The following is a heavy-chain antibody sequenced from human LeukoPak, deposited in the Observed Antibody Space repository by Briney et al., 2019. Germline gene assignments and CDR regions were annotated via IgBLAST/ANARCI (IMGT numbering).Heavy chain of an antibody. CDR3: ARHIPHEAGTSHFDY. CDR1: GGTFSSYA. D-gene: IGHD6-13*01. CDR2: IIPILGIA. V-gene: IGHV1-69*04. J-gene: IGHJ4*02. Sequence: GAPVKVSCKASGGTFSSYAISWVRQAPGQGLEWMRRIIPILGIANYAQKFQGRVTITADKSTSTAYMELSSLRSEDTAVYYCARHIPHEAGTSHFDYWGQGTLVTVSS.